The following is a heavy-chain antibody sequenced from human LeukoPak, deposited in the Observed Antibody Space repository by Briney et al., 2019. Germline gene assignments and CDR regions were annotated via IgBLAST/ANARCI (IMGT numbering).Heavy chain of an antibody. CDR3: TRDGMASDSSPPDY. CDR1: GGSICSDY. CDR2: IYYSGST. V-gene: IGHV4-59*01. D-gene: IGHD6-13*01. J-gene: IGHJ4*02. Sequence: SETLSLTCTVSGGSICSDYWSWIRQPPGKGLEWIGYIYYSGSTNYNPSLKSRVTISVDTSKNQFSLKLSSVTAADTAVYYCTRDGMASDSSPPDYWGQGTLVTVSS.